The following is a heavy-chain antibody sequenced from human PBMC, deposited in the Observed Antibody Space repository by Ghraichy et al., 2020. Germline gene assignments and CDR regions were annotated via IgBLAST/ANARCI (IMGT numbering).Heavy chain of an antibody. CDR2: ISGSGGNT. CDR3: AKGARNSSSWYDYFDY. D-gene: IGHD6-13*01. V-gene: IGHV3-23*01. Sequence: VISGSGGNTYYADSVKGRFTISRDNSKNTLYLKMNSLRAEDTAVYYCAKGARNSSSWYDYFDY. J-gene: IGHJ4*01.